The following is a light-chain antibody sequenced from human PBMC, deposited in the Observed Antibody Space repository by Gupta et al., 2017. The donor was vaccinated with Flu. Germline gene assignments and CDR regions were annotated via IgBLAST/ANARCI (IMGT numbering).Light chain of an antibody. V-gene: IGLV2-11*01. CDR1: TSDVGNYDY. Sequence: TGTTSDVGNYDYVSWYQQHPGKAPKLMIYGVTERPSGVPDRFSGSKSGNTASLTISGLQAEDEAFYYCCSYAGTFTFVFGGGTRLTVL. CDR2: GVT. J-gene: IGLJ2*01. CDR3: CSYAGTFTFV.